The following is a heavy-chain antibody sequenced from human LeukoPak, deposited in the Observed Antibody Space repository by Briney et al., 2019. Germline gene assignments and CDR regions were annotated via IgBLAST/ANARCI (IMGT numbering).Heavy chain of an antibody. CDR3: TTARYNWNYAEY. CDR1: GFTLSNAW. V-gene: IGHV3-15*01. J-gene: IGHJ4*02. D-gene: IGHD1-20*01. Sequence: KAGGSLRLSCAASGFTLSNAWMSWVRQAPGKGLEWVGRIKSKTDGGTSDYAAPVKGRFTISRDDSKNTLYLQMNSLKTEDTAVYYCTTARYNWNYAEYWGQGTLVTVSS. CDR2: IKSKTDGGTS.